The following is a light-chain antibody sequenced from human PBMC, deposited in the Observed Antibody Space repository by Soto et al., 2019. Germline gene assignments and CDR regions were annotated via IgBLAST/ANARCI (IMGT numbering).Light chain of an antibody. V-gene: IGKV1-39*01. J-gene: IGKJ5*01. CDR1: QSISSY. Sequence: DNPITQSSSSLSAYVGDRVTITCRASQSISSYLNWYQQKPGKAPKLLIYAASSLQSGVPSRFSGSGSGTDFTLTISCLQSEDFATYYCQQYYSYPQITFGQGTRLEIK. CDR2: AAS. CDR3: QQYYSYPQIT.